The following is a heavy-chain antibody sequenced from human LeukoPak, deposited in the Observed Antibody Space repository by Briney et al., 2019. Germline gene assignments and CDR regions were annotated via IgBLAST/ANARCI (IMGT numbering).Heavy chain of an antibody. V-gene: IGHV4-39*07. J-gene: IGHJ3*02. CDR1: GGSISSSSYY. CDR3: ARDSYGSGGDAFDI. D-gene: IGHD3-10*01. CDR2: IYYSGST. Sequence: SETLSLTCTVSGGSISSSSYYWGWIRQPPGKGLEWIGSIYYSGSTYYNPSLKSRVTISVDTSKNQFSLKLSSVTAADTAVYYCARDSYGSGGDAFDIWGQGTMVTVSS.